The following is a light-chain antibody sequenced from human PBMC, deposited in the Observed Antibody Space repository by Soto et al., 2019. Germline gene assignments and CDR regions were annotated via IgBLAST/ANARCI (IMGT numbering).Light chain of an antibody. Sequence: PGESATLSCRASQTLSSTFLAWYQQKPGQAPRLLIYGASTRATGIPDRFNGSGSGTDFTLTISRLEPEDFAVYYCQQYGSSPFTFGPGTKVDVK. CDR2: GAS. CDR1: QTLSSTF. CDR3: QQYGSSPFT. V-gene: IGKV3-20*01. J-gene: IGKJ3*01.